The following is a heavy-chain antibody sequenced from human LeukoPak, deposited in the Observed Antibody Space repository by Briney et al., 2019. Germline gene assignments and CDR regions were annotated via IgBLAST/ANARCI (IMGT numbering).Heavy chain of an antibody. Sequence: GGSLRLSCAASKFTFSDYSMSWVRQAPGKGLEWVSSISSIRNYIYYADSVKGRFTVSRDNAKNSLYLQMNSLRAEDTAVYYCVRRYCSSSSCTLDSWGQGTLVTVSS. CDR2: ISSIRNYI. D-gene: IGHD2-15*01. V-gene: IGHV3-21*01. J-gene: IGHJ4*02. CDR1: KFTFSDYS. CDR3: VRRYCSSSSCTLDS.